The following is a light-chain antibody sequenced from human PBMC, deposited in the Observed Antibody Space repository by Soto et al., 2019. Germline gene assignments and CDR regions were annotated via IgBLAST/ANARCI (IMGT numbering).Light chain of an antibody. CDR2: DVS. V-gene: IGLV2-14*01. CDR1: RSEFVCYFY. Sequence: QSVLTEPAYVSATPGQTITIPCTGTRSEFVCYFYVSSYQQPPGKAPKLMLYDVSNRPSGVSNRFSGSKSGNTASLTISALQAFNEADYYCSSYTRCRTYSSFGTGTXLTV. CDR3: SSYTRCRTYSS. J-gene: IGLJ1*01.